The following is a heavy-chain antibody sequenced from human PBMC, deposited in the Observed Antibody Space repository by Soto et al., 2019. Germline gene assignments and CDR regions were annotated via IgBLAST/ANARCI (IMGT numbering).Heavy chain of an antibody. J-gene: IGHJ6*02. CDR1: GYTFTSFR. V-gene: IGHV1-18*04. D-gene: IGHD1-26*01. CDR2: ISAYNGDT. CDR3: ARGGRAYGLDV. Sequence: GASVKVSCKTTGYTFTSFRIPWVRQAPGQGLEWMGWISAYNGDTDHAQNLQGRVTMTTDTSTSTAYMEMRGLRSDDTAGYYCARGGRAYGLDVWGQGTTVTVSS.